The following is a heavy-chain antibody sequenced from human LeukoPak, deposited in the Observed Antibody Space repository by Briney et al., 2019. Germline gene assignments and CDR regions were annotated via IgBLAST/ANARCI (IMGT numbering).Heavy chain of an antibody. D-gene: IGHD1/OR15-1a*01. CDR1: GFTFSGSA. V-gene: IGHV3-73*01. Sequence: GGSLKLSCAASGFTFSGSAMHWVRQASGKGLAWVGRIRSKTDSYATVYAASVKGRFTVSRDDSENTAYLQMIGLKTEDTAVYYCVRDLLNNNYYAMDVWGKGTTVTVSS. J-gene: IGHJ6*04. CDR2: IRSKTDSYAT. CDR3: VRDLLNNNYYAMDV.